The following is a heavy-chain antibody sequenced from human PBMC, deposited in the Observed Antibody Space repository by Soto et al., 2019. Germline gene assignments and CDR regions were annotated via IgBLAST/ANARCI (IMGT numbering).Heavy chain of an antibody. CDR1: GFTVSSNY. Sequence: EVQLVESGGGLIQPGGSLRLSCAASGFTVSSNYMSWVRQAPGKGLEWVSVIYSGGSTYYADSVKGRFTISRDNSKNTLYLQMNSLRAEDTAVYYCARAILTGYYSRSPDAFDIWGQGTMVTVSS. CDR2: IYSGGST. V-gene: IGHV3-53*01. CDR3: ARAILTGYYSRSPDAFDI. J-gene: IGHJ3*02. D-gene: IGHD3-9*01.